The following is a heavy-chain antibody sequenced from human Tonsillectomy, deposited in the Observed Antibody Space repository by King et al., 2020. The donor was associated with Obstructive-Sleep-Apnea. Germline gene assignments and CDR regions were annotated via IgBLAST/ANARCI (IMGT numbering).Heavy chain of an antibody. CDR3: AKVMTTVPPCYYYCMDV. CDR2: IWYDGSNK. J-gene: IGHJ6*02. V-gene: IGHV3-33*06. CDR1: GFTFSSYG. Sequence: VQLVESGGGVVQPGRSLRLSCAASGFTFSSYGMHWVRQAPGKGLEWVAVIWYDGSNKYYADSVKGRFTISRDNSKNTLYLQMNSLRAEDTAVYYCAKVMTTVPPCYYYCMDVWGQGSTVTVSS. D-gene: IGHD4-11*01.